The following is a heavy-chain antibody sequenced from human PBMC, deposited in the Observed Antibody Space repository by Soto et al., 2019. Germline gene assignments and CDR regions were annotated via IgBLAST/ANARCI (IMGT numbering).Heavy chain of an antibody. CDR1: GGSISGSY. Sequence: SETLSLTCSVSGGSISGSYWSWIRQSPGKGLEWLGYVYYTGSTNYSPSLRSRVSISVDTSKNVFSLRLSSVTAADTAVYFCARSVAVPGAHMDYWGQGTQVTVSS. V-gene: IGHV4-59*01. D-gene: IGHD6-19*01. CDR2: VYYTGST. J-gene: IGHJ4*02. CDR3: ARSVAVPGAHMDY.